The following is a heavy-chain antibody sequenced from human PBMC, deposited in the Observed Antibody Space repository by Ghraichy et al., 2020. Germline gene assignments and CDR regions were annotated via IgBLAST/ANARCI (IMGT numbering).Heavy chain of an antibody. CDR1: GFTLRSYS. J-gene: IGHJ4*02. CDR2: ITGSDGST. D-gene: IGHD3-9*01. CDR3: ARLVTY. V-gene: IGHV3-23*01. Sequence: GGSLRLSCAASGFTLRSYSMSWVRQAPGKGLEWVSVITGSDGSTYYADSVKGRFTISRDDSKNTLYLQMSSLRAEDTAVYYCARLVTYWGQGTLVTVSS.